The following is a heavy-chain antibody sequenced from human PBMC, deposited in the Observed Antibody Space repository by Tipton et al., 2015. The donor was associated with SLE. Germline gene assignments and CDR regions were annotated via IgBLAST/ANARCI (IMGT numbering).Heavy chain of an antibody. CDR3: ARDGHYGSGRLDY. CDR2: IRSTGGTT. Sequence: GSLRLSCAASGFTFSSYAMSWVRQAPGKGLEWVASIRSTGGTTYYADSVKGRFTISRDNSRNTMYLQMNSLRAEDTGVYYCARDGHYGSGRLDYWGPGTLLTVSS. CDR1: GFTFSSYA. J-gene: IGHJ4*02. V-gene: IGHV3-23*01. D-gene: IGHD3-10*01.